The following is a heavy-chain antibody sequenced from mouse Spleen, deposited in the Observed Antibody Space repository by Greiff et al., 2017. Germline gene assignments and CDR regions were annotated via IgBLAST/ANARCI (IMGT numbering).Heavy chain of an antibody. Sequence: QVQLQQPGAELVMPGASVKLSCKASGYTFTSYWMHWVKQRPGQGLEWIGEIDPSDSYTNYNQKFKGKATLTVDKSSSTAYMQLSSLTSEDSAVYYCARKRMYDYDEHFDVWGAGTTVTVSS. CDR3: ARKRMYDYDEHFDV. J-gene: IGHJ1*01. CDR2: IDPSDSYT. V-gene: IGHV1-69*01. D-gene: IGHD2-4*01. CDR1: GYTFTSYW.